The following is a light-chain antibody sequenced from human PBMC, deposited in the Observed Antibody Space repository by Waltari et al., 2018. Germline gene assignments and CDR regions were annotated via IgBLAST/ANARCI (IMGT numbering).Light chain of an antibody. V-gene: IGKV1-33*01. CDR3: QQYQNLPYT. CDR2: DAS. Sequence: IQMTQSPSSLSASVGDRVTITCQASQDISNSLNWYHQKPGKAPKLLIYDASDLETGVPSRFSGSGSGTDFTFTISSLQPEDIATYYCQQYQNLPYTFGQGTKLEI. J-gene: IGKJ2*01. CDR1: QDISNS.